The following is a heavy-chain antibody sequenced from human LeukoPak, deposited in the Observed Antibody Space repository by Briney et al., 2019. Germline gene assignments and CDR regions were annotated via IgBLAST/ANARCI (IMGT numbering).Heavy chain of an antibody. CDR2: INSDGSGT. J-gene: IGHJ4*02. V-gene: IGHV3-74*03. CDR1: GFTFSNFY. CDR3: ARVRYCDSTSCYSYFDY. Sequence: GGSLRVSCAASGFTFSNFYMHWVRHAPGKGLEWVSRINSDGSGTMYADSVKGRFTISRDNAKNTLYLQMNSLRAEDTAMYYCARVRYCDSTSCYSYFDYWGQGTLVIVSS. D-gene: IGHD2-2*01.